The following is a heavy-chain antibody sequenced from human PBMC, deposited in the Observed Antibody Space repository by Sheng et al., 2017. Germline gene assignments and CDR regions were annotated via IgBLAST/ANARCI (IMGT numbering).Heavy chain of an antibody. CDR1: GFSFSSYS. J-gene: IGHJ3*01. Sequence: EVQLVESGGGLVKPGGSLRLSCAASGFSFSSYSMNWVRQAPGKGLECVSSISSAGTYIYYADSVKGRFIISRDNAKSSLYLQMNSLTAEDTAVYYCASLQWLATDAFDLWGQGTMVTVSS. CDR2: ISSAGTYI. D-gene: IGHD6-19*01. V-gene: IGHV3-21*02. CDR3: ASLQWLATDAFDL.